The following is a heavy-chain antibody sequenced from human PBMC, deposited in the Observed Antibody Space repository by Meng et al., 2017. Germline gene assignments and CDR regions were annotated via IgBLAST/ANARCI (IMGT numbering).Heavy chain of an antibody. V-gene: IGHV1-69*06. CDR2: IIPIFGTA. Sequence: QGEVVQSGAEVKKPGSSVKVSCKASGGTFSSYAISWVRQASGQGLEWMGGIIPIFGTANYAQKFQGRVTITADKSTSTAYMELSSLRSEDTAVYYCARDGVGATEGYFDYWGQGTLVTVSS. D-gene: IGHD1-26*01. CDR3: ARDGVGATEGYFDY. CDR1: GGTFSSYA. J-gene: IGHJ4*02.